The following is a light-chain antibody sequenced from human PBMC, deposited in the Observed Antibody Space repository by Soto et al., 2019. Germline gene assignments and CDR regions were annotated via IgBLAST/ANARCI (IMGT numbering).Light chain of an antibody. CDR2: GAS. V-gene: IGKV3-15*01. Sequence: EIVMTQSPATLSVSPGERATLSCRASQSVSSNLAWYQQKPGQAPRLLIYGASTRATDVPARFSGSGSGTEFTLTISSLQSEDFATYYCQHLNNYPPFTFGPGTKVDLE. CDR1: QSVSSN. J-gene: IGKJ3*01. CDR3: QHLNNYPPFT.